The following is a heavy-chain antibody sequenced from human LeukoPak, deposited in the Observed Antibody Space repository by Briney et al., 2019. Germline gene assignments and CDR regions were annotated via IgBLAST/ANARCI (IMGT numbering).Heavy chain of an antibody. V-gene: IGHV1-3*01. Sequence: ASVEVSCKASGYTFTSYAMHRVRQAPGQRLEWMGWINAGNGNTKYSQKFQGRVTITRDTSASTAYMELSSLRSEDTAVYYCARAGDGYNFDYWGQGTLVTVSS. CDR1: GYTFTSYA. J-gene: IGHJ4*02. CDR2: INAGNGNT. D-gene: IGHD5-24*01. CDR3: ARAGDGYNFDY.